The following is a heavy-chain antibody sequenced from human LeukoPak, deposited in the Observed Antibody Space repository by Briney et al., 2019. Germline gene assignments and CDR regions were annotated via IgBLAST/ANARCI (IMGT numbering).Heavy chain of an antibody. D-gene: IGHD6-19*01. Sequence: GGSLRLSCAASGFTFSSYWMSWVRQAPGKGLEWVANIKQDGNEKYYVDSVKGRFTISRDNAKNSLYLQMNSLRAEDTAVYYCAKSPNSSGWYVGLVDYWGQGTLVTVSS. CDR1: GFTFSSYW. V-gene: IGHV3-7*01. CDR2: IKQDGNEK. CDR3: AKSPNSSGWYVGLVDY. J-gene: IGHJ4*02.